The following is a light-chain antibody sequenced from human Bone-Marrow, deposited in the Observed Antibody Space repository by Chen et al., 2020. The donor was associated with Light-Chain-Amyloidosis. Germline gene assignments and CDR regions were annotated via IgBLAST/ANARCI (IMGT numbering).Light chain of an antibody. J-gene: IGLJ3*02. Sequence: SYVLTQPSSVSVAPGQTATIACGGNNIGSTSVNWYQQTPGQAPLLVVYDDSDRPSAIPERSSGSNTGNTATLTISRVEAGDEADYYCQVWDRSSDRPVFGGGTKLTVL. V-gene: IGLV3-21*02. CDR2: DDS. CDR1: NIGSTS. CDR3: QVWDRSSDRPV.